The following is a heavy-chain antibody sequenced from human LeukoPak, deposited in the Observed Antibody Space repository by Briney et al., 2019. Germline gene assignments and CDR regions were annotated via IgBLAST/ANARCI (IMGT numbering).Heavy chain of an antibody. J-gene: IGHJ5*02. CDR1: GYSFTTYW. CDR2: INPGNSDT. V-gene: IGHV5-51*01. Sequence: GESLKISCQGSGYSFTTYWIAWVRQLPGKGLEWMGLINPGNSDTRYNPSFQGQVTFSADKSIDTAYLHWNSLQGADTALHYCAINGAAGTPNRFVHLFDPWGQGTLVTVSS. CDR3: AINGAAGTPNRFVHLFDP. D-gene: IGHD6-13*01.